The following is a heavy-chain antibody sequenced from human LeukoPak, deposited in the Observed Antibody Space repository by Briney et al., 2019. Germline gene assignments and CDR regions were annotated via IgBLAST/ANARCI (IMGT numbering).Heavy chain of an antibody. Sequence: ASVKVSCKASGYTFTGYYVHWVRQAPGQGLEWMGWINPNSGGTNYAQKFQGRVTMTRDTSISTAYMELSRLRSDDTAVYYCARDLYCSSTSCYKDWFDPWGQGTLVTVSS. CDR3: ARDLYCSSTSCYKDWFDP. J-gene: IGHJ5*02. CDR2: INPNSGGT. D-gene: IGHD2-2*02. V-gene: IGHV1-2*02. CDR1: GYTFTGYY.